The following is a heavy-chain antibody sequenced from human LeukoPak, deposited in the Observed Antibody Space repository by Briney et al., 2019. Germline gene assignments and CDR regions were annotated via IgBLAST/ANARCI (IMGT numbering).Heavy chain of an antibody. V-gene: IGHV1-2*02. CDR2: INPNSGGT. CDR1: GYTFTGYY. Sequence: ASVKVSCKASGYTFTGYYMHWVRQAPGQGLEWMGWINPNSGGTNYAQKFQGRVTMTRDTSISTAYMELSRLRSDDTAVYYCARGSPRMITFGGAIVTLSFDYWGQGTLVTVSS. D-gene: IGHD3-16*02. CDR3: ARGSPRMITFGGAIVTLSFDY. J-gene: IGHJ4*02.